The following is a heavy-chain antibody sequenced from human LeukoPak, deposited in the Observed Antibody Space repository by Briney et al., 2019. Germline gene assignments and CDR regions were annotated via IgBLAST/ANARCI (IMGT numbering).Heavy chain of an antibody. Sequence: PSETLSLTCTVSGGSISSYYWSWIRQPAGKGLEWIGRIYTSGSTNYNPSLKSRVTMSVDTSKNQFSLKLSSVTAADTAVYYCARVSAADYDFWSGYSGDAFDIWGQGTMVTVSS. CDR3: ARVSAADYDFWSGYSGDAFDI. CDR2: IYTSGST. V-gene: IGHV4-4*07. J-gene: IGHJ3*02. D-gene: IGHD3-3*01. CDR1: GGSISSYY.